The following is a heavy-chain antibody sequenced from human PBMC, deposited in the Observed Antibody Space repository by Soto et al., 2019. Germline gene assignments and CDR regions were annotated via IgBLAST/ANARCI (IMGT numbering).Heavy chain of an antibody. CDR2: IHHSGST. CDR1: GGSFSGYY. J-gene: IGHJ4*02. Sequence: SETLSLTCAVYGGSFSGYYWTWVRQPPGKGLEWIGEIHHSGSTNYNPSLKSRVTISVDTSNNQFSLNLTSVTAADTAVYYCARGQLRRVDYWGQGSLVTVSS. V-gene: IGHV4-34*01. CDR3: ARGQLRRVDY.